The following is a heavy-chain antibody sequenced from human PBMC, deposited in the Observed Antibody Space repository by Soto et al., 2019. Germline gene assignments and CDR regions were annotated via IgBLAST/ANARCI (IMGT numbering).Heavy chain of an antibody. CDR1: GFTFSSYG. V-gene: IGHV3-33*01. CDR2: IWYDGSNK. J-gene: IGHJ6*03. Sequence: GGSLRLSCAASGFTFSSYGMHWVRQAPGKGLEWVAVIWYDGSNKYYADYVKGRFTISRDNSKNTLYLQMNSLRAEDTAVYYCARDPLVVPAAMRGGSASGDYYMDVWGKGTTVTVSS. CDR3: ARDPLVVPAAMRGGSASGDYYMDV. D-gene: IGHD2-2*01.